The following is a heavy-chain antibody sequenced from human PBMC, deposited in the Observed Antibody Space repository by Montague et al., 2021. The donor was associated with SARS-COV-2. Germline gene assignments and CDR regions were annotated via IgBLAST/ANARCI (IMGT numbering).Heavy chain of an antibody. CDR3: GRYGVTHAIDV. CDR2: TKQDESEK. V-gene: IGHV3-7*03. Sequence: SLRLSCPASGFGFSGYWMGWVRQAPGKGLEWVANTKQDESEKYYADSVMGRFTIYRDNAKKSLYLQMNSLRGEDAAVYFCGRYGVTHAIDVWGQGTTVAVSS. J-gene: IGHJ6*02. D-gene: IGHD2-8*01. CDR1: GFGFSGYW.